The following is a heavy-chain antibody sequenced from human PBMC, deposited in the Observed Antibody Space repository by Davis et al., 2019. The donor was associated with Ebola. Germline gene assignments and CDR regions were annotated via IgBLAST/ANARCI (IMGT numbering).Heavy chain of an antibody. D-gene: IGHD3-16*01. J-gene: IGHJ3*01. CDR3: AINPTVAMGSDAFDV. Sequence: GESLKISCIASGYTFGNYNMNWVCQTRGKGLEWVSYISTSGSTIYYADSVKGRFTISRDNAKNSLYLQMKSLRDEDTDVYYCAINPTVAMGSDAFDVWGRGTMVTVSS. CDR1: GYTFGNYN. V-gene: IGHV3-48*02. CDR2: ISTSGSTI.